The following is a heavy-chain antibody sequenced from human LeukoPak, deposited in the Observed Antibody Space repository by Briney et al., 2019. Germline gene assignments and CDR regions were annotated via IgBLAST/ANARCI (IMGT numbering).Heavy chain of an antibody. D-gene: IGHD2-2*02. CDR1: GGSFSGYY. J-gene: IGHJ2*01. CDR2: INHSGGT. Sequence: SETLSLTCAVYGGSFSGYYWSWIRQPPGKGLEWMGEINHSGGTNYNPSLKSRVTISVDTSKNQFSLKLSSVTAADTAVYYCARARIPRSWYFDLWGRGTLVTVSS. V-gene: IGHV4-34*01. CDR3: ARARIPRSWYFDL.